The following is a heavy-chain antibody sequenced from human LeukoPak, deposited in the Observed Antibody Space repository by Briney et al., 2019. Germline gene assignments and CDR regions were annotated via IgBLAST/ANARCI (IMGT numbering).Heavy chain of an antibody. CDR3: VRSKCSGNSCPFDQ. CDR2: IYYTGSS. D-gene: IGHD2-2*01. CDR1: SGSVSGGSYY. J-gene: IGHJ4*02. V-gene: IGHV4-61*01. Sequence: PSETLSLTCTVSSGSVSGGSYYCNWLRQPPGKGLEWIGYIYYTGSSNYNPSLKSRVTISVDTSKNQFSLKLSSVTAADTAVYYCVRSKCSGNSCPFDQWGQGTLDTVSS.